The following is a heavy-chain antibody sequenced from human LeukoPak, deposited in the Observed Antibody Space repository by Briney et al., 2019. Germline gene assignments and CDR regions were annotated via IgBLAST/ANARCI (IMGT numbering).Heavy chain of an antibody. CDR1: GITFSDYY. CDR3: ARVGVGATLYYFDY. J-gene: IGHJ4*02. CDR2: ISSSGSSI. D-gene: IGHD1-26*01. Sequence: GGSLRLSCAASGITFSDYYMSWIRQAPGKGLECLSYISSSGSSIYYADSVKGRFTISRDNAKNSLYLQMNSLRAEDTAVYYCARVGVGATLYYFDYWGQGTLVTVSS. V-gene: IGHV3-11*01.